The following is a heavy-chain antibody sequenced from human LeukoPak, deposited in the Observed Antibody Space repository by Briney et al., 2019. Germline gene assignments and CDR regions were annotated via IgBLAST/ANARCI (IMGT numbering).Heavy chain of an antibody. CDR1: GYSFTSYW. Sequence: GESLKISCKGSGYSFTSYWIGWVRQMPGKGLEWMGIIYPGDSDTRYSPSFQGQVTISADKSISTAYLQWSSLKASDTAVYYCARDYYGSGSQPYYYGMDVWGQGTTVTVSS. CDR2: IYPGDSDT. V-gene: IGHV5-51*01. D-gene: IGHD3-10*01. J-gene: IGHJ6*02. CDR3: ARDYYGSGSQPYYYGMDV.